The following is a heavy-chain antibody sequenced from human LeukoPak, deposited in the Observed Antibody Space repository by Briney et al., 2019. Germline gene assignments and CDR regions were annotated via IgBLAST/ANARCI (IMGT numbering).Heavy chain of an antibody. CDR2: ISGAGGST. CDR3: AKDRRGEYYGSGSFDY. CDR1: GLTFSSYA. D-gene: IGHD3-10*01. J-gene: IGHJ4*02. Sequence: GGSLRLSCAASGLTFSSYAMNWVRQAPGKGLEWVSTISGAGGSTYYADSVKGRFTISRDNSKNTLYLQMNSLRAEDTAVYYCAKDRRGEYYGSGSFDYWGQGTLVTVSS. V-gene: IGHV3-23*01.